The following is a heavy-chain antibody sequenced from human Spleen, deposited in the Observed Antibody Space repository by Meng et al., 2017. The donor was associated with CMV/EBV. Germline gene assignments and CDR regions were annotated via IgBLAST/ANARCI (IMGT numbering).Heavy chain of an antibody. J-gene: IGHJ4*02. CDR2: ISSSSSYI. CDR1: GFTFSSYS. D-gene: IGHD3-3*01. Sequence: GESLKISCAASGFTFSSYSMNWVRQAPGKGLEWVSSISSSSSYIYYADSVKGRFTISRGNAKNSLYLQMNSLRAEDTAVYYCARDPYDFWSGNAGYFDYWGQGTLVTVSS. V-gene: IGHV3-21*01. CDR3: ARDPYDFWSGNAGYFDY.